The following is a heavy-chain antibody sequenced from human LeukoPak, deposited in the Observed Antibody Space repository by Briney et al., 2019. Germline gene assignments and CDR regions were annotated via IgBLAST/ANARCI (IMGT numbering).Heavy chain of an antibody. CDR3: ARERVSPHWFDY. J-gene: IGHJ4*02. Sequence: ASVKVSCKASGYTFTNYSMHWVRQAPGQRLEWMGWINAGNGNTRYSQRLQGRVTLTRDTSASTSYMELSSLTSEDTAVYYCARERVSPHWFDYWGQGTLVTVSS. V-gene: IGHV1-3*01. D-gene: IGHD1-1*01. CDR1: GYTFTNYS. CDR2: INAGNGNT.